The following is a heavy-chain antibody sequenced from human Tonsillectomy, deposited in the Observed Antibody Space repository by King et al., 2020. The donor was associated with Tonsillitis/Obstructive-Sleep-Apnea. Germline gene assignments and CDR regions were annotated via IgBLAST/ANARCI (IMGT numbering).Heavy chain of an antibody. D-gene: IGHD4-17*01. Sequence: QLVQSGGGLVKPGGSLRLSCAASGFTFSSYSLNWVRQAPGKGLEWVSSISSSSSYIYYADSVKGRCTISTDNAKNSLYLQMNSLRAEDTAVYYCARTLYGDYVKTVPYAFDIWGQGTMVTVSS. CDR1: GFTFSSYS. J-gene: IGHJ3*02. V-gene: IGHV3-21*01. CDR2: ISSSSSYI. CDR3: ARTLYGDYVKTVPYAFDI.